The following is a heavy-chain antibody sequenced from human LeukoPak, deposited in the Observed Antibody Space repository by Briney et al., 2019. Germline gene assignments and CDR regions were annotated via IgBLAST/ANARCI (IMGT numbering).Heavy chain of an antibody. V-gene: IGHV4-59*01. CDR3: ARDSSGYFDY. Sequence: SETLSLTCTVSGGSISSYHWSWIRQPPGKGLESIGYIYSSGSSHYNPSLKSRVTISVDTSKNQFSLKLSSVTAADTAVYYCARDSSGYFDYWGQGTLVTVSS. J-gene: IGHJ4*02. CDR2: IYSSGSS. CDR1: GGSISSYH. D-gene: IGHD3-22*01.